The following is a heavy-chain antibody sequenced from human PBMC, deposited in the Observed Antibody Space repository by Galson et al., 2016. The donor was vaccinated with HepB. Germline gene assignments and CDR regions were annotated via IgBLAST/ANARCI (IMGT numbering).Heavy chain of an antibody. V-gene: IGHV4-59*01. J-gene: IGHJ4*01. CDR3: ARAAAITYAYFDY. CDR2: IFYSGST. CDR1: GVSLTGYF. Sequence: SETLSLTCTVSGVSLTGYFWHWVRQTPGKGPEWIGYIFYSGSTKYNPSLESRGTISLDASKSQFSLKLSSVTAADTAVYYCARAAAITYAYFDYWGHGTLVTVSP. D-gene: IGHD1-14*01.